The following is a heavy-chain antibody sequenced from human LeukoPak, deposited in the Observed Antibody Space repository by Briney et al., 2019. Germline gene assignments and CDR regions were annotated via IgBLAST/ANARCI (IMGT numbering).Heavy chain of an antibody. D-gene: IGHD3-3*01. CDR1: GGSISSYY. CDR3: ARASPREYDFWSGYYWPRDYYYYMDV. V-gene: IGHV4-59*12. J-gene: IGHJ6*03. CDR2: IYYSGST. Sequence: SETLSLTCTVSGGSISSYYWSWIRQPPGKGLEWIGYIYYSGSTNYNPSLKSRVTISVDTSKNQFSLKLSSVTAADTAVYYCARASPREYDFWSGYYWPRDYYYYMDVWGKGTTVTVSS.